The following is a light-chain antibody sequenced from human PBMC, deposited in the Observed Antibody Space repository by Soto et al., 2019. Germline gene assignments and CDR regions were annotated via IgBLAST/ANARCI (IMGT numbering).Light chain of an antibody. J-gene: IGLJ2*01. CDR2: TNN. V-gene: IGLV1-44*01. Sequence: QSVLTQPPSASGTPGQRVTISCSGSSSNIGSNTVNWYQQLPGTAPKLLMYTNNQRPSGVPDRFSGSKSGTSASLAISGLQSEDEADYYCVAWDDSLNGVVFGGGTQLTVL. CDR3: VAWDDSLNGVV. CDR1: SSNIGSNT.